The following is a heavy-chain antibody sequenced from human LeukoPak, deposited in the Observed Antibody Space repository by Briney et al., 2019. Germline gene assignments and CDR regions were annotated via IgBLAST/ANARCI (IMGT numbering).Heavy chain of an antibody. CDR1: RYTFTSYD. D-gene: IGHD4-11*01. CDR3: ARVTVNENYYYYMDV. V-gene: IGHV1-8*03. J-gene: IGHJ6*03. Sequence: ASVKVSCKASRYTFTSYDINWVRQATGQGLEWMGWMNPNSGNTGYAQKFQGRVTITRNTSISTAYMELSSLRSEDTAVYYCARVTVNENYYYYMDVWGKGTTVTVS. CDR2: MNPNSGNT.